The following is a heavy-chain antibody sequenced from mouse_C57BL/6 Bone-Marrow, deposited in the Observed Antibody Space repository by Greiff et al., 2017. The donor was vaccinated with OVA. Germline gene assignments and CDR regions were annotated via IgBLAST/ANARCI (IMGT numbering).Heavy chain of an antibody. J-gene: IGHJ3*01. Sequence: VQLQQSGAELARPGASVKLSCKASGYTFTSYGISWVKQRTGQGLEWIGEIYPRSGNTYYNEKFKGKATLTADKSSSTAYMERRSLTSEDSAVYFCARGYGNYDWFAYWGQGTLVTVSA. CDR2: IYPRSGNT. V-gene: IGHV1-81*01. CDR1: GYTFTSYG. D-gene: IGHD2-1*01. CDR3: ARGYGNYDWFAY.